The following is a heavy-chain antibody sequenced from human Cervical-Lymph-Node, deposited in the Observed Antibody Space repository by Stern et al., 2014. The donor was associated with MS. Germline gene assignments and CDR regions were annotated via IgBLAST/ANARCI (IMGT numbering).Heavy chain of an antibody. V-gene: IGHV1-8*01. CDR3: TTMGDWNLLTALAY. Sequence: VQLEESGAEVKKSGASVKVSCKASGYTFINFNINWVRQATGQGLEWMGWMNPNSGHTGYAQKFQGRVTMSRNTSIGTAYMELSNLRSDDTAVYYCTTMGDWNLLTALAYWGQGTLVTVSS. D-gene: IGHD1-1*01. J-gene: IGHJ4*02. CDR2: MNPNSGHT. CDR1: GYTFINFN.